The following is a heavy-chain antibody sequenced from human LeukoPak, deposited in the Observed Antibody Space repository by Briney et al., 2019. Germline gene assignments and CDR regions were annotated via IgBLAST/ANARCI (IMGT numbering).Heavy chain of an antibody. CDR3: ARDGLVATIGMDV. J-gene: IGHJ6*02. D-gene: IGHD5-12*01. V-gene: IGHV3-33*01. CDR1: GFTFSSYG. Sequence: GPRRLSCAASGFTFSSYGMHWVRQAPGKGLEWVAVIWYDGSNKYYADSVKGRFTISRDNSKNTLYLQMNSLRAEDTAVYYCARDGLVATIGMDVWGQGTTVSVSS. CDR2: IWYDGSNK.